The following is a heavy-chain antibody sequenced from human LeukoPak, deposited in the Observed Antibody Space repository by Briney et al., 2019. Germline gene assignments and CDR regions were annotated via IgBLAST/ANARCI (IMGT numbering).Heavy chain of an antibody. J-gene: IGHJ6*03. V-gene: IGHV3-30*02. CDR1: GFTFSSYG. CDR3: ARVSHFDWPYYYYYYMDV. Sequence: QLGGSLRLSCAASGFTFSSYGMHWVRQAPGKGLEWVAFIRYDGSNKYYADSVKGRFTISRDNAKNSLYLQMNSLRAEDTAVYYCARVSHFDWPYYYYYYMDVWGKGTTVTVSS. CDR2: IRYDGSNK. D-gene: IGHD3-9*01.